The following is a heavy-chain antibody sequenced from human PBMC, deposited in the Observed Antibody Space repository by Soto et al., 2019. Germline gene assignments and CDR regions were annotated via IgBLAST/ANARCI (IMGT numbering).Heavy chain of an antibody. V-gene: IGHV4-34*01. D-gene: IGHD3-10*01. CDR2: INDSGNI. CDR1: GGSFSGYQ. J-gene: IGHJ6*03. Sequence: QVQLQQWGAGLLKPSETLSLTCAVYGGSFSGYQWSWIRQTPGKGLEWIGEINDSGNINYNPSLKSRGPLLVDPAKKQLFLKVSSVTAADPAVYYWAKGLILWFGELSRRGGYYYYMGVWGKGTTVTVSS. CDR3: AKGLILWFGELSRRGGYYYYMGV.